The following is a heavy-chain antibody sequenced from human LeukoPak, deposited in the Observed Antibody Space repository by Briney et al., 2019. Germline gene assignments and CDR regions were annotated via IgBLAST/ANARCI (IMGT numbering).Heavy chain of an antibody. CDR3: ARVKDPGGYYYYYYMDI. D-gene: IGHD3-16*01. CDR1: GGSISSSSYY. CDR2: IYYSGST. Sequence: SETLSLTCTVSGGSISSSSYYWGWIRQPPGKGLEWIGSIYYSGSTYYNPSLKSRVTISVDTSKNQFSLKVSSVTAADTAVYYCARVKDPGGYYYYYYMDIWGKGNTVTVSS. J-gene: IGHJ6*03. V-gene: IGHV4-39*07.